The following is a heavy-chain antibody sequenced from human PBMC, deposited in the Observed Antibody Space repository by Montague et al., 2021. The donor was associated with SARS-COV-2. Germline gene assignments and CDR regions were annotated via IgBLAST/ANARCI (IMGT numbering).Heavy chain of an antibody. V-gene: IGHV4-34*01. J-gene: IGHJ4*02. CDR3: ARALVRGGDFDY. CDR2: ITHSGST. Sequence: SETLSLTCAVYGGYFSGYYWSWIRQPPGKGLEWIGEITHSGSTNYNPSLKSRVTISVDTSKNQFSLKLSSVTAADTAVYYCARALVRGGDFDYWGQGTLVTVSS. CDR1: GGYFSGYY. D-gene: IGHD3-10*01.